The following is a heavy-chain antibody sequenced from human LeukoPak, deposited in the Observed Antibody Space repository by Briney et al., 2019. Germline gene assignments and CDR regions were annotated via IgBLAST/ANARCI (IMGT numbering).Heavy chain of an antibody. J-gene: IGHJ4*02. D-gene: IGHD1-26*01. CDR1: GFTFSSYG. CDR2: IRYDGSNK. CDR3: ARIKVGATGIDY. Sequence: GGSLRLSCAASGFTFSSYGMHWVRQAPGKGLEWVAFIRYDGSNKYYADSVKGRFTISRDNSKNTLYLQMNSLRAEDTAVYYCARIKVGATGIDYWGPGTLVTVSS. V-gene: IGHV3-30*02.